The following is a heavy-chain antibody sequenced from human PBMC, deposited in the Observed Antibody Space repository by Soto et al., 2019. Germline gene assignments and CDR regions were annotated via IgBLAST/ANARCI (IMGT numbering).Heavy chain of an antibody. V-gene: IGHV1-18*01. CDR1: GYTFTSYG. J-gene: IGHJ6*02. CDR2: ISAYNGNT. D-gene: IGHD3-10*01. CDR3: ARDRGGWFGELFHYGMDV. Sequence: QVQLVQSGAEVKKPGASVKVSCKASGYTFTSYGISWVRQAPGQGLEWMGWISAYNGNTNYAQKLQGRVTMTTDASTSTAYRERRSLRSDDTAVYYCARDRGGWFGELFHYGMDVWGQGTTVTVSS.